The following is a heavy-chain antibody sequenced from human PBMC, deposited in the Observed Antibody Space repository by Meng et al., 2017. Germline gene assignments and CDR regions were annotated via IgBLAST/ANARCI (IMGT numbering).Heavy chain of an antibody. CDR2: IYHSGST. V-gene: IGHV4-4*02. D-gene: IGHD2-15*01. Sequence: GQALEQGRGPGKPSGTLSLPFVVSGGSNSSSNWWSWGRQPPGKGLEWIGEIYHSGSTNYNSSLKSRVTISVDKSKNQFSLKLSSVTAADTAVYYCARVVAATTLFLDYWGQGTLVTVSS. CDR1: GGSNSSSNW. J-gene: IGHJ4*02. CDR3: ARVVAATTLFLDY.